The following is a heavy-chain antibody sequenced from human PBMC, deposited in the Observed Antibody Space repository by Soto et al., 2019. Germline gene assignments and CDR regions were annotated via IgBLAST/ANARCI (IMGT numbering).Heavy chain of an antibody. CDR1: GYTFTSYV. Sequence: ASVKVSCKASGYTFTSYVMHWVRQAPGQRLEWMGWINAGNGNTKYSQKFQGRVTITRDTSASTAYMELSSLRSEDTAVYYCARSIVVVTALDYWGQGTPVTVSS. J-gene: IGHJ4*02. CDR3: ARSIVVVTALDY. V-gene: IGHV1-3*01. D-gene: IGHD2-21*02. CDR2: INAGNGNT.